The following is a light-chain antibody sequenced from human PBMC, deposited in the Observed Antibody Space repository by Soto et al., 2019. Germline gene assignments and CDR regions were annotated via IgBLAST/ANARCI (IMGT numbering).Light chain of an antibody. CDR1: SSDVGGYNY. CDR2: EVY. Sequence: HSAPTQPPSASGSPGQSVTFSCTGTSSDVGGYNYVSWYQQYPGKAPKLMIYEVYKRPSGVPDRFSGSKSGNTASLTVSGLQPEDEADYYCSAYAGSSTWVFGGGTILTVL. J-gene: IGLJ2*01. CDR3: SAYAGSSTWV. V-gene: IGLV2-8*01.